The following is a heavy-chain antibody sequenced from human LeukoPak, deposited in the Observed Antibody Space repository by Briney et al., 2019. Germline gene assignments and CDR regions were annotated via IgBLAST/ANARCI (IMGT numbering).Heavy chain of an antibody. J-gene: IGHJ6*02. CDR2: ISYDGSNK. CDR1: GFTFSSYA. Sequence: QTGGSPRLSCAASGFTFSSYAMHWVRQAPGKGLEWVAVISYDGSNKYYADSVKGRFTISRDNSKNTLYLQMNSLRAEDTAVYYCARCSSTSCHHARGMDVWGQGTTVTVSS. CDR3: ARCSSTSCHHARGMDV. D-gene: IGHD2-2*01. V-gene: IGHV3-30-3*01.